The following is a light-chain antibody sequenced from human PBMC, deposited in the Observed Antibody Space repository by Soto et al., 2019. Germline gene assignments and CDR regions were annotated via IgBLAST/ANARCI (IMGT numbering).Light chain of an antibody. CDR1: QSVSSSY. CDR3: QQYGSSPTT. Sequence: VLPQSPGNLPLSPGERATLSCRASQSVSSSYLAWYQQKPGQAPRLRIYGASSRATGIPDRFSGSGSGTDFTLTISRLEPEDFAVYYCQQYGSSPTTCGQGTR. CDR2: GAS. J-gene: IGKJ5*01. V-gene: IGKV3-20*01.